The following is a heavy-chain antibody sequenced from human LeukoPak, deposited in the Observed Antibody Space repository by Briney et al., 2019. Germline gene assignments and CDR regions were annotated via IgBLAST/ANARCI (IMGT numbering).Heavy chain of an antibody. V-gene: IGHV3-23*01. Sequence: GGSLRLSCAASGFTFSSYAMSWVRQAPGKGLEWVSAISGSGGSTYYADSVKGRFTISRDNSKNTLYLQMNSLRAEDTAAYYCALRYDFWSGYYTQGYYFDYWGQGTLVTVSS. D-gene: IGHD3-3*01. CDR1: GFTFSSYA. CDR2: ISGSGGST. J-gene: IGHJ4*02. CDR3: ALRYDFWSGYYTQGYYFDY.